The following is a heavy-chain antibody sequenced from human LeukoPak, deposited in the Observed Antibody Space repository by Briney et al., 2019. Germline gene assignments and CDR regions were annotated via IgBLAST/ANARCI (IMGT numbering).Heavy chain of an antibody. CDR3: AGTIVGKWAIDY. CDR1: GFTFSNAW. D-gene: IGHD3-22*01. V-gene: IGHV3-53*01. CDR2: IYSGGST. Sequence: GGSLRLSCAASGFTFSNAWMTWVRQAPGKGLEWVPVIYSGGSTYYADSVKGRFTISRDNSKNTLYLQMNSLRAEDTAVYYCAGTIVGKWAIDYWGQGTLVTVSS. J-gene: IGHJ4*02.